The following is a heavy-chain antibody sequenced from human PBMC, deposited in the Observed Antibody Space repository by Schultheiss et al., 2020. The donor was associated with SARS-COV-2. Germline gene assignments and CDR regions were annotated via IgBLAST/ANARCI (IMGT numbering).Heavy chain of an antibody. V-gene: IGHV4-34*01. D-gene: IGHD2-2*02. CDR3: ARLPRYCSSTSCYTLKYYYYYYMDV. CDR2: INHSGST. CDR1: GGSFSGYY. Sequence: SETLSLTCAVYGGSFSGYYWSWIRQPPGKGLEWIGEINHSGSTNYNPSLKSRVTISVDTSKNQFSLKLSSVTAEDTAVYYCARLPRYCSSTSCYTLKYYYYYYMDVWGKGTTVTVSS. J-gene: IGHJ6*03.